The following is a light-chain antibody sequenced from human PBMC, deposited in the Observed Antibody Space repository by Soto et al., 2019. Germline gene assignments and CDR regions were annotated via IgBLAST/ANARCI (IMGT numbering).Light chain of an antibody. V-gene: IGKV1-5*03. CDR1: QSISSW. CDR3: QQYDSYPLT. CDR2: KAS. Sequence: DMQMTQSPSTLSASVGDRVTITCRASQSISSWLAWYQQKPGKAPNLLIYKASSLESGVPSRFIGSGSGTEFTLTVSRLQRDDVATYYCQQYDSYPLTFGGGTKVEIK. J-gene: IGKJ4*01.